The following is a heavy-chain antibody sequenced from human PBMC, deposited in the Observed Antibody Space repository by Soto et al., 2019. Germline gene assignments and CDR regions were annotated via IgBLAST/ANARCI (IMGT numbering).Heavy chain of an antibody. D-gene: IGHD6-19*01. CDR3: ARDLSGWGYYYGLDV. V-gene: IGHV4-59*01. CDR2: FYHTGTT. CDR1: GGSITSFY. Sequence: SETLSLTCTVSGGSITSFYWGWIRQSPGKGLEWIAYFYHTGTTNYNPSLKSRVTISVDTSKNQFSLTLNSVTAADTAIYYCARDLSGWGYYYGLDVWGPGTTVTVS. J-gene: IGHJ6*02.